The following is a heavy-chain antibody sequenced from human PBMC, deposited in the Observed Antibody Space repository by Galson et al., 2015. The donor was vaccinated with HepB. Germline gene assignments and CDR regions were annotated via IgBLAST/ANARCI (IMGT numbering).Heavy chain of an antibody. CDR1: GFTFSSYA. V-gene: IGHV3-23*01. D-gene: IGHD2-21*02. J-gene: IGHJ4*02. Sequence: SLRLSCAGSGFTFSSYAMTWVRQAPGKGLEWVSAIGASGISTYYTDSVKGRFTVSIDNSKNTLYLQMDNLRSEDTAIYYCAKRIVTASTMETFEYWGQGTPVTVSS. CDR2: IGASGIST. CDR3: AKRIVTASTMETFEY.